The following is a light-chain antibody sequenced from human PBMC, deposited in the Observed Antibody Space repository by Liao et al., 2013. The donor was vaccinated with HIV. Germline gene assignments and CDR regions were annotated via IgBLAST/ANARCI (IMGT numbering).Light chain of an antibody. CDR1: DIEYKT. J-gene: IGLJ3*02. Sequence: SYVLTQPPSVSVAPGETARITCGENDIEYKTVHWYRQRPGQAPVLVIYDDRSRPSGIPERFSGSNSGNTATLIISRVEVGDEADYHCQVWDTRIDHPVFGGGTKLTVL. V-gene: IGLV3-21*04. CDR3: QVWDTRIDHPV. CDR2: DDR.